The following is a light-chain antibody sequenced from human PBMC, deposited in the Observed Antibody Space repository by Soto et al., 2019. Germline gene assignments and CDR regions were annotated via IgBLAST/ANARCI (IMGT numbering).Light chain of an antibody. V-gene: IGLV2-14*01. Sequence: QSALTQPASVSGTRGQSITISCFGRNTDVGQGKSVSWYQQGPGKAPKLLIFEVTNRPSGISSRFSGSRSGNTASLTISGLQPDDEGDYYCVSYTDTDTLVFGTGTKVTV. CDR3: VSYTDTDTLV. CDR1: NTDVGQGKS. CDR2: EVT. J-gene: IGLJ1*01.